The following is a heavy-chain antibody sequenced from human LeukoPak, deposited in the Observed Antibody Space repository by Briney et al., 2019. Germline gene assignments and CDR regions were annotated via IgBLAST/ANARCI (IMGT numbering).Heavy chain of an antibody. CDR3: ARDTLSIAAAGTYYYYCYGMDV. CDR1: GGSISIGGYY. V-gene: IGHV4-31*03. CDR2: IYYSGST. J-gene: IGHJ6*02. D-gene: IGHD6-13*01. Sequence: SETLSLTCSVSGGSISIGGYYWSWIRQHPGKGLEWIGYIYYSGSTYYNPSLKSRVTISVDTSKNQFSLKLSSVTAADTALYYCARDTLSIAAAGTYYYYCYGMDVWGQGTTVTVSS.